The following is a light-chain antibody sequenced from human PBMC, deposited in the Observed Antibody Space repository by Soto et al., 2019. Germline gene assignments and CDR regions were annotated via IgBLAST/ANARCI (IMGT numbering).Light chain of an antibody. Sequence: QSVLTQPPSASGSPGQSVTISCTGTSSDVGGYNYVSWYQQHPDKAPKLMIYGVSERPSGCPDRFSGSKSGNTASLTVSGLRAEDEAVYYCTSYAGRNTVVFGGGTKLTVL. CDR3: TSYAGRNTVV. CDR2: GVS. CDR1: SSDVGGYNY. J-gene: IGLJ2*01. V-gene: IGLV2-8*01.